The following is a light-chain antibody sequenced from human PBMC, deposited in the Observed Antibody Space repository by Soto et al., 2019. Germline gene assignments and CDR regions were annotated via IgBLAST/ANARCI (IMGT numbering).Light chain of an antibody. CDR3: SSFAGTNSFV. CDR2: EVT. Sequence: QSALTQPASVSGSPGQSVTISCTGTTSDIGAYNYVSWYHQRPGKAPKLIIYEVTRRPSGVPDRIFGSKSDTTASLTVSGIQADDEGHYYCSSFAGTNSFVFGTGTKVTVL. J-gene: IGLJ1*01. CDR1: TSDIGAYNY. V-gene: IGLV2-8*01.